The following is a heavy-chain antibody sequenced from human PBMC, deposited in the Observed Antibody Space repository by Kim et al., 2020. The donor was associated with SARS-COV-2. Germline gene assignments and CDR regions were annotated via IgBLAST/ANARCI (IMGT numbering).Heavy chain of an antibody. V-gene: IGHV3-48*03. D-gene: IGHD1-1*01. CDR3: VRDGGTGQLEVWGH. J-gene: IGHJ4*02. Sequence: GGSLRLSCAASGFTFSNDEMNWVRQAPGKGLEWISYISSSGNKVFYANSVKGRFTISRDNAKNSLYLQMNSLRVEDTAVYYCVRDGGTGQLEVWGHWGQGTLVTVSS. CDR1: GFTFSNDE. CDR2: ISSSGNKV.